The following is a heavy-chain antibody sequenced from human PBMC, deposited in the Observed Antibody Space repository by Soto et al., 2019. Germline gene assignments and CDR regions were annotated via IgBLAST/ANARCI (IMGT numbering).Heavy chain of an antibody. D-gene: IGHD3-16*01. J-gene: IGHJ3*01. V-gene: IGHV3-23*01. CDR1: GFTFNRNA. CDR2: ITGNSAFT. Sequence: GGSLRLSCAGSGFTFNRNAMSWVRQAPGKGLEWVSGITGNSAFTYYADSVKGRFIISRNNSKNTLYLQINTLRVEDTAVYYCAKNRDYDYDAFDVWGQGTVVTVSS. CDR3: AKNRDYDYDAFDV.